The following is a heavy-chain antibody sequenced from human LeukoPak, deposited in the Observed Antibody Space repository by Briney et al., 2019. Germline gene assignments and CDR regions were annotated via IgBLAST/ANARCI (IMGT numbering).Heavy chain of an antibody. CDR3: ARDAYGGNPTHLDY. D-gene: IGHD4-23*01. V-gene: IGHV3-21*01. CDR2: IYSISSYR. CDR1: GFTFSSYT. J-gene: IGHJ4*02. Sequence: PGRSLRLSCTASGFTFSSYTINWVRQAPGKGLEWVSCIYSISSYRYYADSVKGRFTISRDNAKNSLYLQMNSLRAEDTAVYYCARDAYGGNPTHLDYWGQGTLSPSPQ.